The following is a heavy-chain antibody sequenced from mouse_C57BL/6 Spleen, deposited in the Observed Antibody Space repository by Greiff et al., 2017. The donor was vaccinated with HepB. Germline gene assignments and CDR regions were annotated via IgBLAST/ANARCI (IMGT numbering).Heavy chain of an antibody. Sequence: QVQLQQPGAELVKPGASVKLSCKASGYTFTSYWMQWVKQRPGQGLEWIGELDPSDSYTNYNQKFKGKATLTVDTSSSTAYMQLSSLTSEDSAVYDCARRTARARAWFAYWGQGTLVTVSA. D-gene: IGHD3-3*01. V-gene: IGHV1-50*01. CDR1: GYTFTSYW. CDR2: LDPSDSYT. J-gene: IGHJ3*01. CDR3: ARRTARARAWFAY.